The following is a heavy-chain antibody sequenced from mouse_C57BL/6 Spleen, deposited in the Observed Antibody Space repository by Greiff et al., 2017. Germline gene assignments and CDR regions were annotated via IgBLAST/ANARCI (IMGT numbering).Heavy chain of an antibody. V-gene: IGHV1-50*01. CDR3: ARYGNYAFAY. D-gene: IGHD2-1*01. J-gene: IGHJ3*01. CDR1: GYTFTSYW. CDR2: IDPSDSYT. Sequence: VQLQQPGAELVKPGASVKLSCKASGYTFTSYWMQWVKQRPGQGLEWIGEIDPSDSYTNYNQKFKGKATLTVDTSSSTAYMQLSSLTSEDSAVYYCARYGNYAFAYWGQGTLVTVSA.